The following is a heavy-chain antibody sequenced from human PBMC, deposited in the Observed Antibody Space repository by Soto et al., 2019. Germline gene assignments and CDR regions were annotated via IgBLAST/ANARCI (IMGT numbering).Heavy chain of an antibody. CDR2: IYYSGST. Sequence: SETLSLTCTVSGGSISSGGYYWSWIRQHPGKGLEWIRYIYYSGSTYYNPSLKSRVTISVDTSKNQFSLKLSSVTAADTAVYYCARVIRYYYDSSGPERPYYHYYGMDVWGQGTTVTVSS. CDR3: ARVIRYYYDSSGPERPYYHYYGMDV. V-gene: IGHV4-31*03. D-gene: IGHD3-22*01. J-gene: IGHJ6*02. CDR1: GGSISSGGYY.